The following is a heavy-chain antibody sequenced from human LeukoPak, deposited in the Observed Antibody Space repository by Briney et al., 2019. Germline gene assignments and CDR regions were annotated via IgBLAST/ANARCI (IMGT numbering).Heavy chain of an antibody. V-gene: IGHV4-34*01. Sequence: SETLSLTCAVYGGSFSGYYWSWIRQPPGKGRERIGEINHSGSTNYNPSLKSRVTISVDTSKNQFSLKLSSVTAADTAVYYCARCVTIFGVVTYYFDYWGQGTLVTVSS. CDR1: GGSFSGYY. D-gene: IGHD3-3*01. CDR3: ARCVTIFGVVTYYFDY. J-gene: IGHJ4*02. CDR2: INHSGST.